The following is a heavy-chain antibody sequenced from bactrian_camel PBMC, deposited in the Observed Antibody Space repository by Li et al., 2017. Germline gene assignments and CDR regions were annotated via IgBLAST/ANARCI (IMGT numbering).Heavy chain of an antibody. D-gene: IGHD3*01. CDR1: AFSFNTYS. Sequence: HVQLVESGGDLAQPGGSLRLSCATSAFSFNTYSMIWVRQAPGKGLEWVSGMYRDGGRISYADSVKGRFTISRGDAKRTLSLQMDNLKPEDTGMYYCTAARYPYCRASGLDPTDFSRWGQGTQVTVS. V-gene: IGHV3S6*01. CDR3: TAARYPYCRASGLDPTDFSR. CDR2: MYRDGGRI. J-gene: IGHJ6*01.